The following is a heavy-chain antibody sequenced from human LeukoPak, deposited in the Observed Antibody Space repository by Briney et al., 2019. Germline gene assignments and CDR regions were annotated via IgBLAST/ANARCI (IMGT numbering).Heavy chain of an antibody. CDR2: ISAYNGNT. CDR3: ALDEDGSGSYLQVYFDY. CDR1: GYTFTSYG. J-gene: IGHJ4*02. V-gene: IGHV1-18*01. D-gene: IGHD3-10*01. Sequence: GASVKVSCKASGYTFTSYGISWVRQAPGQGLEWMGWISAYNGNTNYAQKLQGRVTMTTDTSTSTAYMELRSLRSDDTAVYYCALDEDGSGSYLQVYFDYWGQGTLVTVSS.